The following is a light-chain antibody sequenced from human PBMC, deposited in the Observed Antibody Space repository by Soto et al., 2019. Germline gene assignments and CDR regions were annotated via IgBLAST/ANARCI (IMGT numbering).Light chain of an antibody. J-gene: IGKJ1*01. CDR3: EQYGSSPRT. V-gene: IGKV3-20*01. Sequence: EVVLTQSPGTLSLSPGERATLSCRASQSVSSSDLAWYQQKPGQAPRLLISGASSRATGIPDRFSGSGSGTDFTLTISRLEPEDSAVYYCEQYGSSPRTFGQGTKGDIK. CDR1: QSVSSSD. CDR2: GAS.